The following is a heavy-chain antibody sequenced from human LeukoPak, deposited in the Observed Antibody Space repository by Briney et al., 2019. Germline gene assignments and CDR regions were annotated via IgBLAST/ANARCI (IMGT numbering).Heavy chain of an antibody. CDR3: ASGSGSYYYFHY. D-gene: IGHD1-26*01. Sequence: GESLKISCKGSGYSFTSYWISWVRQMPGKGLEWMGFISPGDSDTSYSPSFQGQVTISADKSINTAYLQWSSLKASDTAMYYCASGSGSYYYFHYWGQGTLVTVSS. V-gene: IGHV5-51*01. J-gene: IGHJ4*02. CDR1: GYSFTSYW. CDR2: ISPGDSDT.